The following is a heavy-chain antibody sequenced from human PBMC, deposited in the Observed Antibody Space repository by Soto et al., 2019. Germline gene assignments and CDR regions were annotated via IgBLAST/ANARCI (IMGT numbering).Heavy chain of an antibody. J-gene: IGHJ5*02. CDR2: IATYNSNK. D-gene: IGHD3-10*01. V-gene: IGHV1-18*01. Sequence: ASVKVSCKTSGDTFTNFGLSWVRQAPGQGLEWMGWIATYNSNKNYAQKFQGRLTLTTDTSTSTGYMELKSLEYDNTAVYYCARVLRGVVNWFDPWGQGTLVTVSS. CDR3: ARVLRGVVNWFDP. CDR1: GDTFTNFG.